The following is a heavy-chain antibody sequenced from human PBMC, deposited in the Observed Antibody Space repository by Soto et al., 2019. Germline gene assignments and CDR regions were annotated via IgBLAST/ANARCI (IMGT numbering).Heavy chain of an antibody. CDR2: ISYDGSNK. CDR3: AKDKVRKCSGVCATVMDV. J-gene: IGHJ6*02. CDR1: GFTFSRYS. Sequence: PGGSLRLSCVASGFTFSRYSMNWVRQAPGKGLEWVAVISYDGSNKYYADSVKGRFTISRDNSKNTLYLQMNSLRAEDTAVYYCAKDKVRKCSGVCATVMDVWGQGTTVTVSS. V-gene: IGHV3-30*18. D-gene: IGHD6-25*01.